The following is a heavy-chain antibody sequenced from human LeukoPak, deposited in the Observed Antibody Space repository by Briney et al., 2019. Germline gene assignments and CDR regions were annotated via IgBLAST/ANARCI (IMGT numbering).Heavy chain of an antibody. CDR2: INHSGST. V-gene: IGHV4-34*01. Sequence: PSETLSLTCAVYGGSFSGYYWSWIRQPPGKGLEWIGEINHSGSTNYNPSLKSRVTISVDTSKNQFSLKLSSVTAADTAVYYCAREPRVEVHYGMDVWGQGTTVTVSS. CDR1: GGSFSGYY. J-gene: IGHJ6*02. CDR3: AREPRVEVHYGMDV.